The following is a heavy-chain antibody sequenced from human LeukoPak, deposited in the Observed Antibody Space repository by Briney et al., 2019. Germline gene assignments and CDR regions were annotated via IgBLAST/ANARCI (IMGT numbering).Heavy chain of an antibody. V-gene: IGHV1-18*01. CDR3: ATEPSTVTIKGYFDY. Sequence: ASVKVSCKASGYTFTSYGISWVRQAPGQGLEWMGWISAYNGDTSYSQKVQGRVTVTIDTSTTTAYMELSSLRSEDTAVYYCATEPSTVTIKGYFDYWGQGTLVTVSS. CDR1: GYTFTSYG. D-gene: IGHD4-17*01. J-gene: IGHJ4*02. CDR2: ISAYNGDT.